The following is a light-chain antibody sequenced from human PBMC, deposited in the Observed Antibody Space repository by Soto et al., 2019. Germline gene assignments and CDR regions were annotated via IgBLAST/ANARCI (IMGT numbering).Light chain of an antibody. Sequence: EIVMTQSPATLSVSPGEGATLSCRASQSVSSKLAWYQQKPGQAPRLLIYGASTRATGIPARFSGSGSGTEFTLTISSLEPEDFAVYYCQQRSNWPTFSQGTKVDIK. V-gene: IGKV3-15*01. J-gene: IGKJ1*01. CDR3: QQRSNWPT. CDR1: QSVSSK. CDR2: GAS.